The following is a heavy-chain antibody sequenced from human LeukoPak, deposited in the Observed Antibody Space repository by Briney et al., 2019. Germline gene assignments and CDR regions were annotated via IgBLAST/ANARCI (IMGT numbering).Heavy chain of an antibody. J-gene: IGHJ4*02. V-gene: IGHV3-66*01. CDR2: INSAGS. CDR3: ARGSTRCYECSFF. CDR1: GFTFNKSW. Sequence: GGSLRLSCAASGFTFNKSWMSWVRQAPGKGLEWVSLINSAGSYYADSVKGRFTISRDNSKNTLYLQMNSLRAEDTAVYYCARGSTRCYECSFFWGQGTLVTVSS. D-gene: IGHD2-2*01.